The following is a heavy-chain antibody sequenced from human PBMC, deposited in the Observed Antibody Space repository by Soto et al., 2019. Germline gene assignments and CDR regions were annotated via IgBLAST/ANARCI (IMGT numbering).Heavy chain of an antibody. CDR2: IYYSGST. D-gene: IGHD1-26*01. V-gene: IGHV4-59*08. Sequence: SDTLSLTCTVSGGSISSSYWSWIRQPPGKGLEWIGYIYYSGSTNYNPSLKSRVTISVDTSKNQFSLKLSSVTAADTAVYYCAKSYANGWFDPWGQGTLVT. CDR3: AKSYANGWFDP. CDR1: GGSISSSY. J-gene: IGHJ5*02.